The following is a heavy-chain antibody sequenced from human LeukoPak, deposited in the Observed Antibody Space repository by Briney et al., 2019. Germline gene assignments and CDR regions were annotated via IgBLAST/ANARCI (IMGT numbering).Heavy chain of an antibody. Sequence: GGSLRLSCAASGFTFDDYAMHWVRQAPGKGLEWVSGISWNSGSIGYADSVKGRFTISRDNARNSLYLQMNSLRPEDMALYYCARGAGYSYALYYFDYWGQGTLVTVSS. CDR1: GFTFDDYA. CDR3: ARGAGYSYALYYFDY. D-gene: IGHD5-18*01. J-gene: IGHJ4*02. CDR2: ISWNSGSI. V-gene: IGHV3-9*03.